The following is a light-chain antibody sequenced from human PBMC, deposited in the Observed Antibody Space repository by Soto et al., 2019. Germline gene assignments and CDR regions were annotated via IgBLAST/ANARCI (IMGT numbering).Light chain of an antibody. CDR1: QSVSSN. V-gene: IGKV3D-15*01. CDR3: KQYNNWPLT. Sequence: EIVMTQSPATLSVSPGERATLSRWASQSVSSNLAWYQQKPGQAPRLLIYDVSTRATGIQTRFSGSGSGTEFTLTIRSLQSEDFAAYYCKQYNNWPLTFGGGTKVDIK. J-gene: IGKJ4*01. CDR2: DVS.